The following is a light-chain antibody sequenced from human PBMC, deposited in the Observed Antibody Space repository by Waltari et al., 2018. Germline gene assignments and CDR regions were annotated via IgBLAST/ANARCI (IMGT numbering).Light chain of an antibody. V-gene: IGLV2-14*03. CDR2: DVN. CDR3: NSYTSTSTWV. Sequence: QSALTQPASVSGSPGQSITISCTVASSDVGGYNYVSWYQQHPGKAPKLMIYDVNKRPSGVSNRFSGSKSGNTASLTISGLQAEDEADYYCNSYTSTSTWVFGGGTKLTVL. CDR1: SSDVGGYNY. J-gene: IGLJ3*02.